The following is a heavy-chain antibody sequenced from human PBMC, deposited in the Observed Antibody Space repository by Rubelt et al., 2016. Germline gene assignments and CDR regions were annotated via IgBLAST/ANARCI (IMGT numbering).Heavy chain of an antibody. V-gene: IGHV4-59*12. J-gene: IGHJ4*02. Sequence: QVQLQESGPGLVKPSETLSLTCTVSGGSISNYYWGWIRQPPGKGLEWIGNIYYSGSPNYNPSLENPLTISVYTSKNHFSLNLTSVTSADTAVYCCARDRHNYGPVDYWGQGILVTVSS. D-gene: IGHD5-18*01. CDR3: ARDRHNYGPVDY. CDR2: IYYSGSP. CDR1: GGSISNYY.